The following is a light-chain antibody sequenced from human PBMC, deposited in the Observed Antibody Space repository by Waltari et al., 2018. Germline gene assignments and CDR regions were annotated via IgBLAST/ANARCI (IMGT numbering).Light chain of an antibody. CDR2: KAS. V-gene: IGKV1-5*03. J-gene: IGKJ1*01. Sequence: DIQMTQSPSTLSASVGDRVTTTCRASQTMYNWLAWYQQKPGKAPKLLIYKASTLESGVPSRFSGSGSGTEFTLTISSLQPDDFATYSCQQYNSSPWTFGQGTKVEVK. CDR1: QTMYNW. CDR3: QQYNSSPWT.